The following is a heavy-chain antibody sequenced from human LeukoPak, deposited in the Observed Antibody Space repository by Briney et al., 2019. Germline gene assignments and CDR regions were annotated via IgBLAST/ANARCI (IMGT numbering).Heavy chain of an antibody. CDR1: GGSFSGYY. V-gene: IGHV4-34*01. J-gene: IGHJ4*02. Sequence: SEALSLTCAVYGGSFSGYYWSWIRQPPGKGLEWIGEINHSGSTNYNPSLKSRVTISVDTSKNQFSLKLSSVTAADTAVYYCARELFGEWGQGTLVTVSS. CDR2: INHSGST. D-gene: IGHD3-10*02. CDR3: ARELFGE.